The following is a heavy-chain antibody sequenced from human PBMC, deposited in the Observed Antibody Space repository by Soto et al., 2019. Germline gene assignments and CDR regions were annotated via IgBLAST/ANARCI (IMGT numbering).Heavy chain of an antibody. CDR3: ARVPDY. CDR1: GASITSGTYY. Sequence: SETLSLTCTVSGASITSGTYYWSWIRQYSGKGLEWIGYIYYNGSTYYNPSLKSRVTISVDTSKNQFSLKLSSVTAADTAVYYCARVPDYWGQGILVTVSS. V-gene: IGHV4-31*03. J-gene: IGHJ4*02. D-gene: IGHD2-2*01. CDR2: IYYNGST.